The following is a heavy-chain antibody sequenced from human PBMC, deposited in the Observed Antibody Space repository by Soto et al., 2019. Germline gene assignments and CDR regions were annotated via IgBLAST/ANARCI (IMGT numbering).Heavy chain of an antibody. Sequence: QVQLQESGPGLVKPSQTLSLTCTVSGGSISSGDYFWSWIRQPPGKGLEWIGYIYYSGSTYYNPTTTRRLTISRDTSKNPCSLKLSSVTAADTAVYYCAKRYLDGLAKGDDAFDIWGQGTMVTVSS. CDR1: GGSISSGDYF. CDR2: IYYSGST. D-gene: IGHD3-9*01. V-gene: IGHV4-30-4*01. CDR3: AKRYLDGLAKGDDAFDI. J-gene: IGHJ3*02.